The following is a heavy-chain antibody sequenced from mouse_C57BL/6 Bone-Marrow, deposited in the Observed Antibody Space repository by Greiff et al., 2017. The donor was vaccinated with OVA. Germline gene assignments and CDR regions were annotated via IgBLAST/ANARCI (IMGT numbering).Heavy chain of an antibody. D-gene: IGHD2-5*01. CDR1: GYTFTSYD. CDR2: IYPRDGST. Sequence: QLQQSGPELVKPGASVKLSCKASGYTFTSYDINWVKQRPGQGLEWIGWIYPRDGSTQYNEKFKGKATLTVDTSASTAYRELHSLTSEDSAVYFWARLYYSNYGGGSYAMDYWGQGTSVTVSS. CDR3: ARLYYSNYGGGSYAMDY. J-gene: IGHJ4*01. V-gene: IGHV1-85*01.